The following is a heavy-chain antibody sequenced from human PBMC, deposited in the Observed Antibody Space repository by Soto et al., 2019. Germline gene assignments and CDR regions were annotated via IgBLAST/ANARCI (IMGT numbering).Heavy chain of an antibody. CDR3: ARTRYYYESSGYYQIDYFDY. V-gene: IGHV4-59*01. CDR2: IYYSGST. Sequence: LSLTCTVSGGSISSYYVSWIRQPPGKGLEWIGYIYYSGSTNYNPSLKSRVTISVDTSKNQFSLKLSSVTAADTAVYYCARTRYYYESSGYYQIDYFDYWGQGTLVTVSS. CDR1: GGSISSYY. D-gene: IGHD3-22*01. J-gene: IGHJ4*02.